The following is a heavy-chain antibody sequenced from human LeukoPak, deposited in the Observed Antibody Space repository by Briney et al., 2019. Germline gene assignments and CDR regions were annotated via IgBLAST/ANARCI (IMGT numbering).Heavy chain of an antibody. CDR1: GYTFTGYY. CDR2: INPNSGGT. Sequence: ASVKVSCKASGYTFTGYYMHWVRQAPGQGLEWMGWINPNSGGTNYAQKFQGRVTMTRDTSISTAYMELSRLRSDDTAVYYCARDNGDFGVVILFDYWGQGTLVTVSS. D-gene: IGHD3-3*01. J-gene: IGHJ4*02. V-gene: IGHV1-2*02. CDR3: ARDNGDFGVVILFDY.